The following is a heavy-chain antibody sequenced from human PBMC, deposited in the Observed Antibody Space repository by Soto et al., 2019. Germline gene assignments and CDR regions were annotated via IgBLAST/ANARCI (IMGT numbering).Heavy chain of an antibody. CDR1: GYTFTSYY. CDR2: INPSGGST. Sequence: ASVKVSCKGSGYTFTSYYLHWVRQAPGQGLEWIGIINPSGGSTSYAQNFHGRVTLTRETNTRTVCMELNILRSEDTAVYYCAGAMYKWNYEFNYFAYGGQGNLVTVSS. CDR3: AGAMYKWNYEFNYFAY. D-gene: IGHD1-7*01. V-gene: IGHV1-46*01. J-gene: IGHJ4*02.